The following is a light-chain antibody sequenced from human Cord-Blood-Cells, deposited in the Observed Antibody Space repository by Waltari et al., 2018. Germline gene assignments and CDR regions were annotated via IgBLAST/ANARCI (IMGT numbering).Light chain of an antibody. CDR3: QQSYSTPRT. V-gene: IGKV1-39*01. CDR2: AAS. J-gene: IGKJ1*01. Sequence: DIQMTQSPSSLSASVGARVTITCRASQSISSYFNWYQQKPGKAPKLLIYAASSLQRGVPSRFSGSGSGTDFTLTISSLQPEDFATYYCQQSYSTPRTFGQGTKVEIK. CDR1: QSISSY.